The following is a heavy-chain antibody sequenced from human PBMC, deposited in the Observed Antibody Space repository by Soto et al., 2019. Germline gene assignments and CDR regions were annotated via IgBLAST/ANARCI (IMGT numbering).Heavy chain of an antibody. D-gene: IGHD6-13*01. V-gene: IGHV1-8*02. J-gene: IGHJ5*02. CDR1: RYTFINFD. Sequence: ASVKASCKASRYTFINFDIRWVRQAAGQGLEWLGWMNPGSGKTGYASKFQGRVAMTRDASTGTSHLELSSLTSDDTAVYYCARMASAGTLNWFDPWGQGTLVTVSS. CDR2: MNPGSGKT. CDR3: ARMASAGTLNWFDP.